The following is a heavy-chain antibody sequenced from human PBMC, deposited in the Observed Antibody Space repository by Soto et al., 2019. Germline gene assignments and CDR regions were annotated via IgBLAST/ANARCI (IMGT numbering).Heavy chain of an antibody. CDR1: GYTFTSYG. CDR3: SRGIDFSSTSCKPYYYYGMDV. Sequence: ASVKVSCKASGYTFTSYGISWVRQAPGQGLEWMGGISANNGNTNYAQKLQGRVTITADESTSTAYIELSSLRSEDTAVYYCSRGIDFSSTSCKPYYYYGMDVWGQGTTVTVSS. J-gene: IGHJ6*02. V-gene: IGHV1-18*01. CDR2: ISANNGNT. D-gene: IGHD2-2*01.